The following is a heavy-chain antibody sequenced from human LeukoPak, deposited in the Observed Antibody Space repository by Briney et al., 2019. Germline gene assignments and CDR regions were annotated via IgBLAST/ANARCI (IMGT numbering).Heavy chain of an antibody. CDR2: ISGTGDST. CDR1: GFTFSRYA. CDR3: ATLTLYYGSGSYFDY. V-gene: IGHV3-23*01. D-gene: IGHD3-10*01. Sequence: PGGSLRLSCAASGFTFSRYAMSWVRQAPGKGLEWVSSISGTGDSTYYADSVKGRFTISRDNAKNTLFLQMNSLRAEDTALYYCATLTLYYGSGSYFDYWGQGTLVAVSS. J-gene: IGHJ4*02.